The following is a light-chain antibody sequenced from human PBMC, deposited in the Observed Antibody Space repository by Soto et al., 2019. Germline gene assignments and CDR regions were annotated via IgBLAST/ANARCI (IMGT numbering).Light chain of an antibody. J-gene: IGLJ1*01. Sequence: QSALTQPRSVSGSPGQSVTISCTGTSSDVGVYNYVSWYQQHPGKAPKLMIYDVSKRPSGVPDRFSDSKSGNTASLTISVLQAEDEADYYCCSYAGSYYVFGTGTKVTVL. V-gene: IGLV2-11*01. CDR2: DVS. CDR3: CSYAGSYYV. CDR1: SSDVGVYNY.